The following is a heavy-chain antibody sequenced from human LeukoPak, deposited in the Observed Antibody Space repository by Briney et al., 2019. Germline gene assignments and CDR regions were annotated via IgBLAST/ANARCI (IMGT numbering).Heavy chain of an antibody. V-gene: IGHV5-51*01. CDR3: ARRGSSSSHFDS. CDR2: IYPEDSDA. CDR1: GHNFNTYW. Sequence: GESLKISCQGSGHNFNTYWIGWVRQMPGKGLGWMGIIYPEDSDARYSPSFQGHVTISADKSISTAYLQWSTLKASDTATYYCARRGSSSSHFDSWGRGTQVIVSS. D-gene: IGHD2/OR15-2a*01. J-gene: IGHJ4*01.